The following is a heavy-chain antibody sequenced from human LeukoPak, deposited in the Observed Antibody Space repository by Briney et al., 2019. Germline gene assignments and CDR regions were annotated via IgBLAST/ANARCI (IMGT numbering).Heavy chain of an antibody. CDR2: IYYSGST. J-gene: IGHJ5*02. CDR3: ASSYGSGSYGFDP. V-gene: IGHV4-39*01. D-gene: IGHD3-10*01. Sequence: PSETLSLTCTVSGGSISSSSYYWGWIRQPPGKGLEWIGSIYYSGSTYYNPSLKSRVTISVDTSKNQFSLKLSSVTAADTAVYYCASSYGSGSYGFDPWGQGTLVTVSS. CDR1: GGSISSSSYY.